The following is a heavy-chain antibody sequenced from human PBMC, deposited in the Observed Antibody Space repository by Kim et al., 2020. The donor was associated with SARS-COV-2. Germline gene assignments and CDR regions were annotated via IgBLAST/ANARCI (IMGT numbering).Heavy chain of an antibody. CDR3: ARGYYYGSFFELL. V-gene: IGHV4-34*01. Sequence: SETLSLTCAVYGGSFSGYYWSWIRQPPGKGLEWIGEINHSGSTNYNPSLKSRVTISVDTSKNQFSLKLSSVTAADTAVYYCARGYYYGSFFELLWGQGTLVTVSS. CDR2: INHSGST. CDR1: GGSFSGYY. D-gene: IGHD3-10*01. J-gene: IGHJ4*02.